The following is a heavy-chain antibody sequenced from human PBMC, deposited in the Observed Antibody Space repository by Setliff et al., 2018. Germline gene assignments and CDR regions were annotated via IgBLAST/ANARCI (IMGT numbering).Heavy chain of an antibody. J-gene: IGHJ6*03. D-gene: IGHD1-1*01. CDR2: INHSGST. CDR1: GASFSDYY. CDR3: ARANKKLDYYYYYYMDV. Sequence: PSETLSLTCTVYGASFSDYYWGWIRQPPGKGLEWIAEINHSGSTNYNPSLKSRVSISLDTSKNQFSLKLISVTAADTAVYYCARANKKLDYYYYYYMDVWGKGTTVTVSS. V-gene: IGHV4-34*01.